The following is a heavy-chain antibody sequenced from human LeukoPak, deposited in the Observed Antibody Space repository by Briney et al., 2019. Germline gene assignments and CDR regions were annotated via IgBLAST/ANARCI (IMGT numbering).Heavy chain of an antibody. CDR1: RFTFSSYA. CDR2: ISNDGTNT. V-gene: IGHV3-74*01. Sequence: GGSLRLSCAASRFTFSSYAMSWVRPAPGKGLVWVSRISNDGTNTIYADSVKGRFTISRDNAKNTLYLQMNSLRAEDTAVYYCARDQSITGPTTGDYWGRGTLVSVSS. J-gene: IGHJ4*02. D-gene: IGHD1-26*01. CDR3: ARDQSITGPTTGDY.